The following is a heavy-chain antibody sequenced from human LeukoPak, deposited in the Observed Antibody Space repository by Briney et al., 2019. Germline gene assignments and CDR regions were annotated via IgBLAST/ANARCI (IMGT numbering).Heavy chain of an antibody. V-gene: IGHV4-59*01. Sequence: SETLSLTCTVSGGSISSYYWSWIRQPPGKGLEWIGYIYYSGTTNYNPSLKSRVTISVDTSKNQFSLRLSSVTAADTAVYYCARGVYIAAAQYGYWGQGTLVSVSS. J-gene: IGHJ4*02. CDR1: GGSISSYY. D-gene: IGHD6-13*01. CDR2: IYYSGTT. CDR3: ARGVYIAAAQYGY.